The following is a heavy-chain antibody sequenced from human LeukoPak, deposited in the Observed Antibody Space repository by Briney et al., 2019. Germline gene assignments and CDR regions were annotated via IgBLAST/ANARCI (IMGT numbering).Heavy chain of an antibody. Sequence: ASVKVSCKVSGYTLTELSKHWVRQAPGKVLEWMGGFDPEDGETIYAQKFQGRVTMTEDTSTDTAYMELSSLRSEDTAVYYCATGTEKVRSYYYYYGMDVWGQGTTVTVSS. D-gene: IGHD1-14*01. CDR2: FDPEDGET. V-gene: IGHV1-24*01. J-gene: IGHJ6*02. CDR3: ATGTEKVRSYYYYYGMDV. CDR1: GYTLTELS.